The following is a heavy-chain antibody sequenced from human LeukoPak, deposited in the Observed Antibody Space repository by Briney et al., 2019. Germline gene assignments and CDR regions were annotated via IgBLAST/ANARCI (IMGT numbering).Heavy chain of an antibody. CDR1: GFTFNIHW. CDR3: TTSDCEY. CDR2: IKPDGNDK. V-gene: IGHV3-7*03. J-gene: IGHJ4*02. Sequence: QPGGSLRLCCVASGFTFNIHWMTWVRQAPGKGLEWVATIKPDGNDKFLVDSVKGRFTISRDNAKTSLFLQMNSLRAEDTAMYYCTTSDCEYWGQGALVTVSS.